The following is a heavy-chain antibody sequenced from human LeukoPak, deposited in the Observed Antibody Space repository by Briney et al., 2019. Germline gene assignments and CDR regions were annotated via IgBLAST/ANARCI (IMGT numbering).Heavy chain of an antibody. CDR2: IKQDGSEK. CDR1: GFAFSSYW. J-gene: IGHJ4*02. V-gene: IGHV3-7*01. Sequence: GGSLRLSCAASGFAFSSYWMTWVRQAPGKGLEWVANIKQDGSEKYYVDSVTGRFTISRDNAKNSLYLQMNSRRADDSAVYYCARSGSAAGTLRGRNDYWGQGTLVTVSP. D-gene: IGHD6-25*01. CDR3: ARSGSAAGTLRGRNDY.